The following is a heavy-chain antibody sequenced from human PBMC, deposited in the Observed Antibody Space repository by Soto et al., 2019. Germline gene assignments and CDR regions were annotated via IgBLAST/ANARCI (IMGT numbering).Heavy chain of an antibody. Sequence: EVQLVESGGGLVQPGGSLRLSCAASRFTFCNYWMSWVRQAPGKGLEWVANIKQDGSEKYYVDSVKGRFTISRDNAKNSLYLQMNSLRAEDTAVYYCAREPNSIDYWGQGTLVTVSS. CDR3: AREPNSIDY. CDR2: IKQDGSEK. J-gene: IGHJ4*02. D-gene: IGHD1-7*01. V-gene: IGHV3-7*01. CDR1: RFTFCNYW.